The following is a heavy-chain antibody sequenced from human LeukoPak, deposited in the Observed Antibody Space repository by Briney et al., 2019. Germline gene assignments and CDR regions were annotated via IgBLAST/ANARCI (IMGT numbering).Heavy chain of an antibody. Sequence: GGSLRLSCAASGFTFSDYYMNWVRQAPGKGLEWVSSISSSSTIYYADSVKGRFTISRDNAKNSLYLQMNGLRAEDTAVYYCARYDIVVVPAARRDYYYYGMDVWGKGTTVTVSS. D-gene: IGHD2-2*01. CDR1: GFTFSDYY. CDR3: ARYDIVVVPAARRDYYYYGMDV. J-gene: IGHJ6*04. V-gene: IGHV3-69-1*01. CDR2: ISSSSTI.